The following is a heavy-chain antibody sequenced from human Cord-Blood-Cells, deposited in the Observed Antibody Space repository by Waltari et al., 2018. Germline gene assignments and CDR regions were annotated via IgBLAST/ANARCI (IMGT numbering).Heavy chain of an antibody. CDR2: IKQDGSEK. V-gene: IGHV3-7*01. J-gene: IGHJ4*02. D-gene: IGHD1-26*01. CDR1: GFTFSRYW. Sequence: PASGFTFSRYWMSWARQAPGKGLEWVANIKQDGSEKYYVDSVKGRFTISRDNAKNSLYLQMNSLRAEDTAVYYCARGWGGVDYWGQGTLVTVSS. CDR3: ARGWGGVDY.